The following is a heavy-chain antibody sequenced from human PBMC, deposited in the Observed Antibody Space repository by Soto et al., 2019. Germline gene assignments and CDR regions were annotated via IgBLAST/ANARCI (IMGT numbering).Heavy chain of an antibody. V-gene: IGHV1-8*01. Sequence: GASVKVSCKASGYTFTSYDINWVRQATGQGLEWMGWMNPNSGNTGYAQKFQGRVTMTRNTSISTAYMELSSLRSEDTAVYYCARGDTRYSDSRYIFDYWGQGTLVTVSS. CDR2: MNPNSGNT. D-gene: IGHD4-17*01. CDR3: ARGDTRYSDSRYIFDY. J-gene: IGHJ4*02. CDR1: GYTFTSYD.